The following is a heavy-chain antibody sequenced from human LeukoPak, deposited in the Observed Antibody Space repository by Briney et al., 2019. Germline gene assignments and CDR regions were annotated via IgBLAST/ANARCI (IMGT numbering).Heavy chain of an antibody. CDR2: IIPILGIA. Sequence: GASVTVSCTASGGTFSSYAISWVRQAPGQGLEWVGRIIPILGIANYAQKFQGRVTITADKSTSTAYMELGSLRSEDTAVYYCARVRDGYKYSSQVYYYYGMDVWGQGTTVTVSS. J-gene: IGHJ6*02. V-gene: IGHV1-69*04. D-gene: IGHD5-24*01. CDR1: GGTFSSYA. CDR3: ARVRDGYKYSSQVYYYYGMDV.